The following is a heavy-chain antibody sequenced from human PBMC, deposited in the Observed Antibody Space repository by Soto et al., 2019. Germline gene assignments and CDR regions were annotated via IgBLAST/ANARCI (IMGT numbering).Heavy chain of an antibody. CDR3: ARTRWEPGICYYNGMDV. D-gene: IGHD1-26*01. CDR1: GFTFSSYS. CDR2: LSSSSSTI. J-gene: IGHJ6*02. Sequence: EVQLVESGGGLVQPGGSLRLSCAASGFTFSSYSMNWVRQAPGKGLEWVSYLSSSSSTIYYADSVKGRVIISRDNAKDSLYLQMNGLRDEDTAVYDWARTRWEPGICYYNGMDVWCQDTTVTVSS. V-gene: IGHV3-48*02.